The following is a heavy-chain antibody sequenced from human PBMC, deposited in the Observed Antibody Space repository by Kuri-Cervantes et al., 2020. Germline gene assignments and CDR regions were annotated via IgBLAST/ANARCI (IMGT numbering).Heavy chain of an antibody. CDR2: ISSSGSTM. CDR3: ARGPLDGYIPY. CDR1: GFTFSDYY. V-gene: IGHV3-11*01. Sequence: GGSLRLSCAASGFTFSDYYMSWIRQAPGKGLEWVPYISSSGSTMYDADSVRGRFTISRDNAKNSLYLQMNSLRAEDTAVYYCARGPLDGYIPYWGQGTLVTVSS. J-gene: IGHJ4*02. D-gene: IGHD5-24*01.